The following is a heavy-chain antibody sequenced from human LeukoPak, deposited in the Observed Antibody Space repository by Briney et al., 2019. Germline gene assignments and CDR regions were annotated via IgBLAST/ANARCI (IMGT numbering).Heavy chain of an antibody. V-gene: IGHV1-69*05. Sequence: GASVKVSCKASGGTFSSYAISWVRQAPGQGLEWMGGINPIFGTANYAQKFQGRVTNTTDESTSTAYMELSSLRSEDTAVYYCARGGSELRYFDWVDNWFDPWGQGTLVTVSS. CDR1: GGTFSSYA. J-gene: IGHJ5*02. CDR3: ARGGSELRYFDWVDNWFDP. D-gene: IGHD3-9*01. CDR2: INPIFGTA.